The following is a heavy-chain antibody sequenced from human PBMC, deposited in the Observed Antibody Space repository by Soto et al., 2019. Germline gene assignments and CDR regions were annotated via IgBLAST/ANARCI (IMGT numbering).Heavy chain of an antibody. CDR2: LNGDGSSS. D-gene: IGHD5-12*01. Sequence: GGSLRLSCAASGFTFSSFWLHWVRQTPGKGLVWISRLNGDGSSSSYADSVTGRFTISRDTATNTLYLQMNSLRPEDTALYYCTRGASGYGKFDYWGLGTLVTVSS. CDR3: TRGASGYGKFDY. CDR1: GFTFSSFW. V-gene: IGHV3-74*01. J-gene: IGHJ4*02.